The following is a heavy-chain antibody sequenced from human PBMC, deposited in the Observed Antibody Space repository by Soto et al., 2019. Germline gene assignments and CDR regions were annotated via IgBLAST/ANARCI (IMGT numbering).Heavy chain of an antibody. CDR3: ARGIEGWYQGRYYYGMDV. J-gene: IGHJ6*02. CDR1: GGSINSYY. V-gene: IGHV4-59*01. CDR2: IYYSGST. Sequence: SETLSLTCTVSGGSINSYYWSWIRQPPGRGLEWIGYIYYSGSTNYNPSLKSRVTISVDTSKNQFSLKLSSVTAADTAVYYCARGIEGWYQGRYYYGMDVWGQGTTVTVSS. D-gene: IGHD6-19*01.